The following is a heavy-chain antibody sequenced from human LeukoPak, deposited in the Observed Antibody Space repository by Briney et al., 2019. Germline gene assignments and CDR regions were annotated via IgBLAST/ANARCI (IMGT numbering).Heavy chain of an antibody. CDR2: ISGSGGDT. Sequence: PGGSLRLSCAASGFSFSTYAMSWVRQAPGKGLEWVSVISGSGGDTDYADSVKGRFTISRDNSKNTLFLQMNSLRVEDTALNYCAREARGSSTWSTGGPFDYWGQGALVTVSS. V-gene: IGHV3-23*01. J-gene: IGHJ4*02. CDR3: AREARGSSTWSTGGPFDY. D-gene: IGHD6-13*01. CDR1: GFSFSTYA.